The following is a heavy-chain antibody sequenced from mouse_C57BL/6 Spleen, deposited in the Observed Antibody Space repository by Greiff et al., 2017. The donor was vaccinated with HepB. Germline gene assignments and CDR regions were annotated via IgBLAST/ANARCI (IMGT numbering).Heavy chain of an antibody. V-gene: IGHV1-61*01. D-gene: IGHD1-1*01. CDR2: IYPSDSET. J-gene: IGHJ2*01. Sequence: VQLQQPGAELVRPGSSVKLSCKASGYTFTSYWMDWVKQRPGQGLEWIGNIYPSDSETHYNQKFKDKATLTVDKSSSTAYMQRSSLTSEDSAVYYCAREGSSSYYFDYWGQGTTLTVSS. CDR1: GYTFTSYW. CDR3: AREGSSSYYFDY.